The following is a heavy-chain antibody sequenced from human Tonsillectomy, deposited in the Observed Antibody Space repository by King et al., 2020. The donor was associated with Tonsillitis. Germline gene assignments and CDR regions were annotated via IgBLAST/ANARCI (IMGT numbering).Heavy chain of an antibody. J-gene: IGHJ4*02. CDR2: INSDGSST. CDR1: GFTFSSYW. V-gene: IGHV3-74*01. CDR3: ARDLSSMWELLRMGVVDY. Sequence: VQLVESGGGLVQPGGSLRLSCAASGFTFSSYWMHWVRQAPGKGLVWVSRINSDGSSTSYADSVKGRFTISRDNAKNTLYLQMNSLRAEDTAGYYCARDLSSMWELLRMGVVDYWGQGTLVTVSS. D-gene: IGHD1-26*01.